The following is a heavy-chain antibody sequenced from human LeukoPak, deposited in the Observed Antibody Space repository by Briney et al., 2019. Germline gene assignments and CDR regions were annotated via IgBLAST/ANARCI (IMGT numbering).Heavy chain of an antibody. Sequence: SETLSLTCAVYGGSFSGYYCSWIRQPPGKGLEWIGEINHSGSTNYNPSLKSRVTISVDTSKNQFSLKLSSVTAADTAVYYCAGSGGRRGMDVWGQGTTVTVSS. CDR2: INHSGST. CDR1: GGSFSGYY. J-gene: IGHJ6*02. CDR3: AGSGGRRGMDV. D-gene: IGHD2-15*01. V-gene: IGHV4-34*01.